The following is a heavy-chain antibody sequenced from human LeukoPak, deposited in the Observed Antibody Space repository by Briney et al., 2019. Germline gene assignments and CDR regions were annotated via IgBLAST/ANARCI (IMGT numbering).Heavy chain of an antibody. D-gene: IGHD5-18*01. CDR2: ISSSSSYI. CDR1: GFTFSSYS. J-gene: IGHJ4*02. Sequence: PGGSLRLSCAASGFTFSSYSMNWVRQAPGKGLEWVSSISSSSSYIYYADSVKGRFTISRDNAKNSLYLQMNSLRAEDTAVYYGARDGGYSYGCVDYWGQGTLVTVSS. CDR3: ARDGGYSYGCVDY. V-gene: IGHV3-21*01.